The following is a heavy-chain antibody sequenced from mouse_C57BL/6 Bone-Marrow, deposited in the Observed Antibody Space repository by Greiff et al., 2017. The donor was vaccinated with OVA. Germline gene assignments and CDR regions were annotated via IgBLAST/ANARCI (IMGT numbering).Heavy chain of an antibody. J-gene: IGHJ3*01. D-gene: IGHD1-1*01. Sequence: VQLKESGPELVKPGASVKISCKASGYSFTGYFMNWVKQSHGKSLEWIGRINPYNGDTFYNQKFKGKATLTVDTSSSTAHMELLSLTSEDFAVYYCAGDYSSSSCCFAFWGTGTLVTVSA. CDR1: GYSFTGYF. CDR3: AGDYSSSSCCFAF. V-gene: IGHV1-37*01. CDR2: INPYNGDT.